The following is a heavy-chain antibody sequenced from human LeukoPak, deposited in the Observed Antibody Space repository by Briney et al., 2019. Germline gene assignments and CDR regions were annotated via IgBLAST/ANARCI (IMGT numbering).Heavy chain of an antibody. V-gene: IGHV3-7*01. CDR3: ARDNTIFGVAHINH. J-gene: IGHJ5*02. CDR1: GFTFSSYA. CDR2: VRQDGSDK. D-gene: IGHD3-3*01. Sequence: GGSLRLSCAASGFTFSSYAMSWVRQAPGKGLEWVANVRQDGSDKYYVDSVKGRFTISRDNAKNSLYLQMNSLRAEDTAVYYCARDNTIFGVAHINHWGQGTLVTVSS.